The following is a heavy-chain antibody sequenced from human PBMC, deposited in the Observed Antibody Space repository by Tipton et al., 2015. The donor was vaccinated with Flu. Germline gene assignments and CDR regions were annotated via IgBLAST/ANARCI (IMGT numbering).Heavy chain of an antibody. Sequence: TLSLTCAVYGGSFSGYYWSWIRQPPGKGLEWIGEINHSGSTNYNPSLKGRVTISVDTSKNQFSLKLNSVTAADTAVYYCARLSYYDVDLKNFYFDYWGQGALVTVSS. CDR1: GGSFSGYY. V-gene: IGHV4-34*01. CDR3: ARLSYYDVDLKNFYFDY. D-gene: IGHD3-10*02. J-gene: IGHJ4*02. CDR2: INHSGST.